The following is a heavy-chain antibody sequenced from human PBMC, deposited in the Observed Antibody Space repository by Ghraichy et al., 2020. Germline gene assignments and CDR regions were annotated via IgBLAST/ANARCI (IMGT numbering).Heavy chain of an antibody. CDR3: ARDLGYCSGGSCYLNWYFDL. D-gene: IGHD2-15*01. CDR1: GFTFSSYS. J-gene: IGHJ2*01. V-gene: IGHV3-48*02. CDR2: ISSSSSTI. Sequence: GGSLRLSCAASGFTFSSYSMNWVRQAPGKGLEWVSYISSSSSTIYYADSVKGRFTISRDNAKNSLYLQMNSLRDEDTAVYYCARDLGYCSGGSCYLNWYFDLWGRGTLVTVSS.